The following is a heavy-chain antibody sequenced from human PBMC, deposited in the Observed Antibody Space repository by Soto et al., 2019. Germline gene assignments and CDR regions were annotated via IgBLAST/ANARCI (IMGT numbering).Heavy chain of an antibody. Sequence: PGGSLRLSCAASGFTFSSYAMSWVRQAPAKGLEWVSAISGSGGSTYYADSVKGRFTISRDNSKNTLYLQMNSLRAEDTAVYYCVNSPITVTKNDGFYIWGYVRMFTVS. CDR1: GFTFSSYA. CDR3: VNSPITVTKNDGFYI. J-gene: IGHJ3*02. D-gene: IGHD4-17*01. V-gene: IGHV3-23*01. CDR2: ISGSGGST.